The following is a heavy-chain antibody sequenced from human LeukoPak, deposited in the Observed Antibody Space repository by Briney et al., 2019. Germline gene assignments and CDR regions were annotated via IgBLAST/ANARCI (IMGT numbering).Heavy chain of an antibody. J-gene: IGHJ4*02. CDR2: ISSSGSTI. CDR1: GFTFSSYE. D-gene: IGHD5-24*01. CDR3: VKDTRDTRDDY. V-gene: IGHV3-48*03. Sequence: GGSLRLSCAASGFTFSSYEMNWVRQAPGKGLEWVSYISSSGSTIYYADSVKGRFTISRDNAKNSLYLQMNSLRPEDTAVYYCVKDTRDTRDDYWGQGTLVTVSS.